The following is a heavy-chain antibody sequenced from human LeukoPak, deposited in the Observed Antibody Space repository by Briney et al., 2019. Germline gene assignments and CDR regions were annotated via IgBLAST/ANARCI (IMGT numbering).Heavy chain of an antibody. CDR1: GFTFSSYS. CDR2: ISSDSYYI. D-gene: IGHD6-19*01. V-gene: IGHV3-21*01. J-gene: IGHJ4*02. CDR3: AKEYDSGWTSFDY. Sequence: GGSLRLSCAASGFTFSSYSMNWVRQAPGKGLEWVSSISSDSYYIYYADSLKGRFTISRDNSKNTLFLQMNSLRPEDTAVYYCAKEYDSGWTSFDYWGRGTVVTVSS.